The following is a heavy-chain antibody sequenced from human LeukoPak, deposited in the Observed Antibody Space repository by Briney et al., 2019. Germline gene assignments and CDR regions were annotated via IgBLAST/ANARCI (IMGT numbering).Heavy chain of an antibody. J-gene: IGHJ4*02. CDR3: AKDRPTYYYGSGIDY. CDR2: ISGSGGST. Sequence: GGSLRLSCAASGFTFNSYAMSWVRQAPGKGLEWVSAISGSGGSTYYADSVEGRFTISRDNSKNTLYLQMNSLRAEDTAVYYCAKDRPTYYYGSGIDYWGQGTLVTVSS. V-gene: IGHV3-23*01. D-gene: IGHD3-10*01. CDR1: GFTFNSYA.